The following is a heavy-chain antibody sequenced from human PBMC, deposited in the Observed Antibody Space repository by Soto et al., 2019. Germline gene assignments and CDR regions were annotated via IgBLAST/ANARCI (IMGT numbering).Heavy chain of an antibody. CDR3: AGEIASGY. CDR2: ISRDGSVK. Sequence: QVQLVESGGGVVQPGTSLRLSCVASGFTFSTSGMHWVRQAPGKGLEWVAVISRDGSVKYYADSVKGRFTISRDTSKNTLYLQMISLRAEDPGVYYCAGEIASGYWGQGTLVTVSS. J-gene: IGHJ4*02. V-gene: IGHV3-30*03. CDR1: GFTFSTSG. D-gene: IGHD2-21*01.